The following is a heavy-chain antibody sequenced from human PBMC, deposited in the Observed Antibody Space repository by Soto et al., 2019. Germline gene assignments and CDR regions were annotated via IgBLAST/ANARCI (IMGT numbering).Heavy chain of an antibody. D-gene: IGHD2-21*01. Sequence: SETLSLTFTVSGGSISSSSYYWGWIRQPPGKGLEWIGSIYYSGSTSYNPSLNSRVTISVDTSKNQCSLKLSSVTAADTAAYSCVRVIKAYCGGDCYFFDFWGQG. J-gene: IGHJ4*02. CDR3: VRVIKAYCGGDCYFFDF. CDR1: GGSISSSSYY. CDR2: IYYSGST. V-gene: IGHV4-39*01.